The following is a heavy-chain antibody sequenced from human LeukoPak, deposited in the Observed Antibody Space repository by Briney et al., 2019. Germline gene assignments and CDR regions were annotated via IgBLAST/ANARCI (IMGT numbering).Heavy chain of an antibody. J-gene: IGHJ4*02. V-gene: IGHV3-72*01. CDR3: ARVARFDSIDY. D-gene: IGHD3-9*01. Sequence: PGGSLSLSCAASGFTFSDHYMDWVRQAPGKGLEWVGRTKNKANNYNTEYAASVKGRFIISRDDSKNSLFLQMNSLKTEDTAVYYCARVARFDSIDYWGQGTLVTVSS. CDR1: GFTFSDHY. CDR2: TKNKANNYNT.